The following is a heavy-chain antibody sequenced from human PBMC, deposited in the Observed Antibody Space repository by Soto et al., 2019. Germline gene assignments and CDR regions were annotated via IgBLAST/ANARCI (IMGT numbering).Heavy chain of an antibody. V-gene: IGHV1-3*01. CDR2: INAGNGNT. J-gene: IGHJ4*02. D-gene: IGHD1-26*01. CDR1: GYTFTSYA. Sequence: ASVKVSCKASGYTFTSYAMHWVRQAPGQRLEWMGWINAGNGNTKYSQKFQGRVTITRDKSTSTAYMELSSLRSEDTAVYYCAEERDGELPSDYWGQGTLVTVSS. CDR3: AEERDGELPSDY.